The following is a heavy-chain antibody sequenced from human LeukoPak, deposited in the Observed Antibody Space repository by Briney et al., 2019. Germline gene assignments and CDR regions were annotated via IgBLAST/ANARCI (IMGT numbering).Heavy chain of an antibody. CDR2: IRSSSRTI. CDR1: GFTFSSYS. Sequence: PGGSMRLSCAASGFTFSSYSMNCVSHAQGKGLEWDSYIRSSSRTIYYADSVKGRFTISRDNAKNSLFLQMNSLRAEDTAVYYCARDGSGRVPEMSAPDYWGQGTLVTVSS. V-gene: IGHV3-48*01. J-gene: IGHJ4*02. CDR3: ARDGSGRVPEMSAPDY. D-gene: IGHD3-10*01.